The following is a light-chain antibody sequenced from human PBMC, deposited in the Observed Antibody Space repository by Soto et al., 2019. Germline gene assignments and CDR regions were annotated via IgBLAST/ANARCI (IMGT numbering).Light chain of an antibody. V-gene: IGKV1-5*01. J-gene: IGKJ1*01. Sequence: IHMTQSPSTLSASVLDRFTITCRASQSISSWLAWYQQKPGKAPKLLIYDASSLESGVPSRFSGSGSGTEFTLTISSLQPDDFATYYCQQYNSYSGTFGQGTKVDIK. CDR2: DAS. CDR1: QSISSW. CDR3: QQYNSYSGT.